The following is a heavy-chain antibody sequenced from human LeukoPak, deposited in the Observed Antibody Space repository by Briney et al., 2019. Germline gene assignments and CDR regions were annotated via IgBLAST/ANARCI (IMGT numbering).Heavy chain of an antibody. J-gene: IGHJ4*02. CDR3: AKDRPPHYYDSSGYFDY. CDR2: ISYDGSNK. Sequence: PGGSLRLSCAASGFSFSNYAMHWVRQAPGKGLEWVAVISYDGSNKYYADSVKGRFTISRDNSKNTLYLQMNSLRAEDTAVYYCAKDRPPHYYDSSGYFDYWGQGTLVTVSS. CDR1: GFSFSNYA. V-gene: IGHV3-30*04. D-gene: IGHD3-22*01.